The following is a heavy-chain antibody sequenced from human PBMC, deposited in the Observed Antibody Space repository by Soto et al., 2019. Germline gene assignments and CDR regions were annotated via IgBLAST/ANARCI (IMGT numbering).Heavy chain of an antibody. CDR1: AYSFSNNW. CDR2: IYPGDSGT. CDR3: ATLSFFDSRYAFDS. D-gene: IGHD3-9*01. Sequence: GESLKISCKGSAYSFSNNWIGWLRQMPGKGLEWMGLIYPGDSGTKYSPSFQGQVTISADKSISTAYLQWSSLKASDTAMYYCATLSFFDSRYAFDSWGQGTQVTVSS. V-gene: IGHV5-51*01. J-gene: IGHJ4*02.